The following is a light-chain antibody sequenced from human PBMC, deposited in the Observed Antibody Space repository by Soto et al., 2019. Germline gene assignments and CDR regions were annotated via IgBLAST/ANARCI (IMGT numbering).Light chain of an antibody. CDR2: DTT. Sequence: QAVVTQEASLSVSPGGTVTLTCDSSAGAVTSGHYAYWFQQKPGQAPRTLISDTTRKHPWTPDRCSGFLLGAKAALTLSGAQPEDDADYYGLFSYSGVGVFGGGTKLTVL. J-gene: IGLJ3*02. V-gene: IGLV7-46*01. CDR3: LFSYSGVGV. CDR1: AGAVTSGHY.